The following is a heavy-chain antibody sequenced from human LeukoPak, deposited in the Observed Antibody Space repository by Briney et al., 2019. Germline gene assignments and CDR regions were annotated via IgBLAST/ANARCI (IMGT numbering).Heavy chain of an antibody. J-gene: IGHJ4*02. CDR2: INHSGST. CDR3: ARRDYGSGPPYFDY. V-gene: IGHV4-34*01. CDR1: GGSFSGYY. Sequence: PSETLSLTCAVYGGSFSGYYWSWIRQPPGKGLEWIGEINHSGSTNYNPSLKSRVTISVDTSKNQFSLKLSSVTAADTAVYYCARRDYGSGPPYFDYWGQGTLVTVSS. D-gene: IGHD3-10*01.